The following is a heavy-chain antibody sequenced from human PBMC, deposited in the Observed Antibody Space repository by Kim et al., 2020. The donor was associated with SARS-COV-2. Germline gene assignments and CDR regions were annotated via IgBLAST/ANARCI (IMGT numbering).Heavy chain of an antibody. J-gene: IGHJ4*02. Sequence: GGSLRLSCEGSGFSFEAYWMSWVRQAPGKGLEWVANIKQNGGDQYYGASVKGRFIISRDNAKNFLYLQMNNLRADDTAVYYCVRGRMGNGGWYGAYWGQGALVTVSS. V-gene: IGHV3-7*01. D-gene: IGHD6-19*01. CDR2: IKQNGGDQ. CDR1: GFSFEAYW. CDR3: VRGRMGNGGWYGAY.